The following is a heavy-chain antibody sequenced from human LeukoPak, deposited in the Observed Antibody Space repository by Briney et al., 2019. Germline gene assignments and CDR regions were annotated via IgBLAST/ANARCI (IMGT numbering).Heavy chain of an antibody. Sequence: SGTQSLTCGVSGGSITNTNYWTWVRQPPGKGLEWIGEVNLQGSTNYNPSLMGRVAISVDTSENHISLQLTSVTAADTAVYYCAREGGPYRPLDYSGQGTLVTVSS. J-gene: IGHJ4*02. CDR1: GGSITNTNY. V-gene: IGHV4-4*02. CDR2: VNLQGST. CDR3: AREGGPYRPLDY.